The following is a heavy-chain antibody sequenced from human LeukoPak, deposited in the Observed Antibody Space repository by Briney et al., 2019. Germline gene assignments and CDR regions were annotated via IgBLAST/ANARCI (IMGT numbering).Heavy chain of an antibody. CDR2: MNPNSGNT. J-gene: IGHJ3*02. V-gene: IGHV1-8*01. D-gene: IGHD1-26*01. CDR1: GYTFTSYD. Sequence: ASVKVSCKASGYTFTSYDINWVRQATGQGLEWMGWMNPNSGNTGYAQKFQGRVTMTRNTSISTAYMELSSLRSEDTAVYYCARVGIVGANDAFDIWGQGTMVTVSS. CDR3: ARVGIVGANDAFDI.